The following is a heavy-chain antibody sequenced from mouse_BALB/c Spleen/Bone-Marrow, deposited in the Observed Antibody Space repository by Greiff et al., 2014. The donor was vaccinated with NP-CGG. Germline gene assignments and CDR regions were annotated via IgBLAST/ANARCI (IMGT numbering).Heavy chain of an antibody. CDR2: IHPYNDGS. Sequence: VQLQQPGPELVKPGASVKMSCKASGYTFTSYIMHWVRQKPGQGLEWIGYIHPYNDGSKFNEKFEGKATLTSDKSSNTAYMELSSLTSEGSAVYYCARWGRYDWYFDVWGAGTTVTVSS. CDR3: ARWGRYDWYFDV. CDR1: GYTFTSYI. J-gene: IGHJ1*01. D-gene: IGHD2-14*01. V-gene: IGHV1-14*01.